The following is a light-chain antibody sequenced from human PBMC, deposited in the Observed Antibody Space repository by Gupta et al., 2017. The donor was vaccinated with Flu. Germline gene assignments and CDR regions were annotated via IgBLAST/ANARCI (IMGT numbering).Light chain of an antibody. CDR2: QDT. CDR3: QVWDSSTGV. V-gene: IGLV3-1*01. Sequence: CSGDKLGDKFACWYKQKPGQSPTLVIYQDTKRPSGIPERFSGSNSGNTATLTISGTQAMDEADYYCQVWDSSTGVFGGGTKVTVL. CDR1: KLGDKF. J-gene: IGLJ2*01.